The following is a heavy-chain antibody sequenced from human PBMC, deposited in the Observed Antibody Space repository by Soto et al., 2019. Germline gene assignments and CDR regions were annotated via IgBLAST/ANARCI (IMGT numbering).Heavy chain of an antibody. J-gene: IGHJ6*02. CDR2: MNPNSGNT. D-gene: IGHD2-21*02. CDR3: ARGRGKAYCGGDCYSYYYYGMDV. Sequence: ASVKVSCKASGYTFTSYDINWVRQATGQGLEWMGWMNPNSGNTGYAQKFQGRVTMTRNTSISTAYMELSSLRSEDTAVYYCARGRGKAYCGGDCYSYYYYGMDVWGQGTTVTVSS. CDR1: GYTFTSYD. V-gene: IGHV1-8*01.